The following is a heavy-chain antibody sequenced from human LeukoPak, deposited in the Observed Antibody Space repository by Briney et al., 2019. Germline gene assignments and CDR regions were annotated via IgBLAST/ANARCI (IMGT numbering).Heavy chain of an antibody. CDR1: GGSIRSGGYS. D-gene: IGHD3-10*01. CDR3: ARESNYHGSGTGWFDP. J-gene: IGHJ5*02. CDR2: IYYSGST. V-gene: IGHV4-30-4*07. Sequence: KPSETLSLTCVVSGGSIRSGGYSWSWIRQPPGKGLDWIGYIYYSGSTYYNPSLKSRVTISVDTSKNQFSLKLGSVTAADTAVYYCARESNYHGSGTGWFDPWGKRTLVTVSS.